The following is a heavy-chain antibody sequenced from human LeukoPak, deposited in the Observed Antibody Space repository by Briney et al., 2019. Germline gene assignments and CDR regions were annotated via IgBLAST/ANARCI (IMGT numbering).Heavy chain of an antibody. V-gene: IGHV4-59*01. CDR3: ARADFVGSGSYGPYYFDY. J-gene: IGHJ4*02. CDR1: GGSFSGYS. D-gene: IGHD3-10*01. CDR2: IYYSGST. Sequence: SETLSLTCAVYGGSFSGYSWSWIRQPPGKGLEWIGYIYYSGSTNYNPSLRSRVTISVDTSKNQFSLKLSSVTAADTAVYYCARADFVGSGSYGPYYFDYWGQGTLVTVSS.